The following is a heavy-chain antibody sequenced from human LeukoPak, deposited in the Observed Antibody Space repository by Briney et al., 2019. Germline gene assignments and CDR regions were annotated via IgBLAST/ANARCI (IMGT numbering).Heavy chain of an antibody. D-gene: IGHD6-13*01. CDR1: GGSISSSSYY. J-gene: IGHJ4*02. Sequence: PSETLSLTCTVSGGSISSSSYYWGWIRQPPGKGLDWIGSINYSGSTYYNPSLKSRVTISVDTSKNQFSLKLSSVTAADTAVYYCARRKIIAAAGIFDYWGQGTLVTVSS. CDR2: INYSGST. CDR3: ARRKIIAAAGIFDY. V-gene: IGHV4-39*01.